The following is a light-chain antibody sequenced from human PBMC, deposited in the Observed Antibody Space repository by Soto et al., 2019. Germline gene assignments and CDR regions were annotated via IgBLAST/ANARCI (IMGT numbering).Light chain of an antibody. CDR3: SSHTSSSTPVV. CDR1: SSDVGGYNY. V-gene: IGLV2-14*01. J-gene: IGLJ2*01. CDR2: DVS. Sequence: QSALTQPASVSGSPGQSITISCTGTSSDVGGYNYVSWYQQHPGKAPKLMIYDVSNRPSGVSNRFSCSKSGNTASLTISGLQAEDEADYYCSSHTSSSTPVVFGGGTKLTVL.